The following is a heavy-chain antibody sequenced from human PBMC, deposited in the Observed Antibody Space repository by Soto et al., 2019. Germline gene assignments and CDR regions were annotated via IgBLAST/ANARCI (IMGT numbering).Heavy chain of an antibody. CDR3: ASTATSGSYLGGIGY. Sequence: KPSETLSLTCAVYGGSFSGYYWSWIRQPPGKGLEWIGEINHSGSTNYNPSLKSRVTISVDTSKNQFSLKLSSVTAADTAVYYCASTATSGSYLGGIGYWGQGTLVTVSS. J-gene: IGHJ4*02. D-gene: IGHD1-26*01. CDR2: INHSGST. CDR1: GGSFSGYY. V-gene: IGHV4-34*01.